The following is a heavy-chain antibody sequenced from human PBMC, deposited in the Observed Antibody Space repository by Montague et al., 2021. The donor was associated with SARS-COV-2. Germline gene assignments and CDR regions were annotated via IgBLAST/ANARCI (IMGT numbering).Heavy chain of an antibody. CDR2: IYTSGST. J-gene: IGHJ6*02. CDR3: AREAWFGDKTSASEYYGMDV. D-gene: IGHD3-10*01. Sequence: ETLSLTCTVSGGSISSYYWSWIRQPAGKGLEWIGRIYTSGSTNYNPSXKSRVTMSVDTSKNQFSLKLSSVTAADTAVYYCAREAWFGDKTSASEYYGMDVWGQGTTVTVSS. CDR1: GGSISSYY. V-gene: IGHV4-4*07.